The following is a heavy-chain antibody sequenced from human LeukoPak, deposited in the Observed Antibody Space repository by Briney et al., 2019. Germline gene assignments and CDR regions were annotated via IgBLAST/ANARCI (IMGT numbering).Heavy chain of an antibody. CDR3: AKDPNGDYIGTFDI. CDR2: INSDGTTT. CDR1: GFIFSNYW. Sequence: GGSLRLSCEASGFIFSNYWLHWVRQAPGKGLVWVSRINSDGTTTNYADFVKGRFTISRDNSKNTLYLQMNSLRVEDTAVYYCAKDPNGDYIGTFDIWGQGTMVTVSS. D-gene: IGHD4-17*01. J-gene: IGHJ3*02. V-gene: IGHV3-74*01.